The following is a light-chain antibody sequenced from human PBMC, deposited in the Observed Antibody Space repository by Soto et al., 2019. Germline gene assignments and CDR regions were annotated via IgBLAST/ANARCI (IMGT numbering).Light chain of an antibody. J-gene: IGLJ3*02. Sequence: QSALTQPASVSGSPGQSITISCTGTSSDVGSYNLVSWYQQHPGKAPKLMIYEGSKRPSGVSNRFSGSKSGNTASLTISGLQAEDEADYCCCSYAGITTWVFGGGTKLTVL. V-gene: IGLV2-23*01. CDR3: CSYAGITTWV. CDR2: EGS. CDR1: SSDVGSYNL.